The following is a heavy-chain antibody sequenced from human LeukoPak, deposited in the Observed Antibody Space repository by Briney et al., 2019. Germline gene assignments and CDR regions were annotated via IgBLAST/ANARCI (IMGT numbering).Heavy chain of an antibody. Sequence: ASVKVSCKASGYTFTNYYVHWVRQAPGQGLEWMGWINPNTGGTNYAQKFQGRVTMTKDTSTNAAYMELNKLTSDDTAAYYCGRGNKSFDPWGQGTLVTVSS. CDR2: INPNTGGT. CDR1: GYTFTNYY. V-gene: IGHV1-2*02. CDR3: GRGNKSFDP. J-gene: IGHJ5*02.